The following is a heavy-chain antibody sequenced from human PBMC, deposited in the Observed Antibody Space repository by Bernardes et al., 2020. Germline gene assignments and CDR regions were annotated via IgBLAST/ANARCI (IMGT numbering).Heavy chain of an antibody. D-gene: IGHD3-22*01. Sequence: ASMKVSCKASGYTFTSYAMHWVRQAPGQRLEWMGWINAGNGNTKYSQKFQGRVTITRDTSASTAYMELSSLRSEDTAVYYCARDGYYYDSSGYRNYYYYYMDVWGKGTTVTVSS. V-gene: IGHV1-3*01. CDR2: INAGNGNT. CDR3: ARDGYYYDSSGYRNYYYYYMDV. CDR1: GYTFTSYA. J-gene: IGHJ6*03.